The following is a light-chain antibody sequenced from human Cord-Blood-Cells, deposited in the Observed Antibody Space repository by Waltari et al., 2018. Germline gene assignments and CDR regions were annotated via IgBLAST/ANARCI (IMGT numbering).Light chain of an antibody. J-gene: IGKJ2*01. V-gene: IGKV1-39*01. CDR1: QSISSY. CDR2: AAS. Sequence: DIQMTESPFFLSASVGDSVTITCRASQSISSYLNWYQQKQGKAPKLLIYAASNLHSGVPSRFSGSGSETDFTLNINSLQPEDFAAYYCQQSYITPRTFGQGTKLEIK. CDR3: QQSYITPRT.